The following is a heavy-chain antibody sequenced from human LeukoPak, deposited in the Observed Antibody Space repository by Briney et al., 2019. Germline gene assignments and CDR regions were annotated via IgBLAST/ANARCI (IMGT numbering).Heavy chain of an antibody. Sequence: GGSLRLSCAAASKNYAMSWVRQAPGKGLEWVAFIRYDGSNKYYADSVKGRFTISRDNSKNTLYLQMNSLRAEDTAVYYCAKGQGPDYWGQGTLVTVSS. J-gene: IGHJ4*02. CDR2: IRYDGSNK. CDR1: SKNYA. CDR3: AKGQGPDY. V-gene: IGHV3-30*02.